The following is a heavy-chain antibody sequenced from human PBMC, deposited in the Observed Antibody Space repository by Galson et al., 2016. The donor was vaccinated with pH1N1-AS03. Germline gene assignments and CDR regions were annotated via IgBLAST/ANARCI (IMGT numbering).Heavy chain of an antibody. Sequence: SVKVSCKASGGTFSTYAITWVRQAPGQGLEWMGEVIPNVGVTSYAQKFQGRVTITADESTSTAYMELTRLKSEDTAVYYCARGPSADHGWIREGCDYWGQGTLVTVSS. V-gene: IGHV1-69*10. CDR1: GGTFSTYA. CDR3: ARGPSADHGWIREGCDY. J-gene: IGHJ4*02. CDR2: VIPNVGVT. D-gene: IGHD5-12*01.